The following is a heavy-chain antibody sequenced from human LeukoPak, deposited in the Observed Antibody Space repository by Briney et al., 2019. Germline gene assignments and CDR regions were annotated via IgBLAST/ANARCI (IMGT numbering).Heavy chain of an antibody. V-gene: IGHV3-23*01. Sequence: GGSLRLSCAASGFTFSSYAMSWVRQAPGKGLEWVSAISGSGGSTYYADSVKGRFTISRDNSKNTLYLQMNSLRAEDTAVYYCAKDKGSGSYSPDAFDIWGQGTMVTVSS. J-gene: IGHJ3*02. CDR2: ISGSGGST. CDR1: GFTFSSYA. D-gene: IGHD1-26*01. CDR3: AKDKGSGSYSPDAFDI.